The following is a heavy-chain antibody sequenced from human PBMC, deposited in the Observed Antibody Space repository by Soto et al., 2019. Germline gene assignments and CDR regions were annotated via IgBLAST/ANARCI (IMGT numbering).Heavy chain of an antibody. V-gene: IGHV3-23*01. CDR1: GFTFSSYA. J-gene: IGHJ4*02. D-gene: IGHD3-10*01. Sequence: EVQLLESGGGLVQPGGSLRLSCAASGFTFSSYAMSWVRQAPGKGLEWVSAISGSGGSTYYADSVKGRFTISRDNSKNTLYLQMNSLRAEDTAVYYCATRGMVRGVIKAPFDYWGQGTLVTVSS. CDR2: ISGSGGST. CDR3: ATRGMVRGVIKAPFDY.